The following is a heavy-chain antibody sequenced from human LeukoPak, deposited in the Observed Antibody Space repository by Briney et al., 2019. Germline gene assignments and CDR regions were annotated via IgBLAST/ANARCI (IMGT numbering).Heavy chain of an antibody. J-gene: IGHJ6*03. Sequence: GGSLRLSCAASGFTFSGSAMHWVRQASGKGLEWVGRIRSKANSYATAYAASVKGRFTISRDDSKNTAYLQMNSLKTEDTAVYYCTRHIGVPAAIVHYMDVWGKGTTVTVSS. CDR2: IRSKANSYAT. V-gene: IGHV3-73*01. CDR1: GFTFSGSA. D-gene: IGHD2-2*01. CDR3: TRHIGVPAAIVHYMDV.